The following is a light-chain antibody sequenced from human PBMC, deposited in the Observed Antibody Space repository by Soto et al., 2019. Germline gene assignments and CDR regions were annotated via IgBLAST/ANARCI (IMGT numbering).Light chain of an antibody. CDR3: QQLNTYPFT. J-gene: IGKJ4*01. CDR2: AAS. Sequence: DIQLTQSPSFLSASVGDRVTITCRASQGFSSYLAWYQQKPGKAPKLLIYAASTLQSGVPSRFSGRESGTEFTLTISSLQPEDFATYYCQQLNTYPFTFGGGTKVEIK. CDR1: QGFSSY. V-gene: IGKV1-9*01.